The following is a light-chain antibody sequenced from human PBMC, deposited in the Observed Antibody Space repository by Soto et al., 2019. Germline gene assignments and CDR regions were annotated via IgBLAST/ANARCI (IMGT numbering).Light chain of an antibody. CDR2: EGS. CDR1: SSDVGSYNL. CDR3: CSYAGSSTSGV. V-gene: IGLV2-23*01. J-gene: IGLJ2*01. Sequence: QSALTQPASVSGSPGQSITISCTGTSSDVGSYNLVSWYQQHPGKAPKLMIYEGSKRPSGVSNPFSGSKSGNTASLTISGLQDEDESDYYCCSYAGSSTSGVFGGGTKLTVL.